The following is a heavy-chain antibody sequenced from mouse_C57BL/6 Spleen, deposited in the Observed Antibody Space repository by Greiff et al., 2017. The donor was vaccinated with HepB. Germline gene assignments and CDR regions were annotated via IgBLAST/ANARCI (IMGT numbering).Heavy chain of an antibody. CDR1: GYTFTSYW. CDR3: ARYDDYDGACAY. V-gene: IGHV1-59*01. Sequence: VQLQQPGAELVRPGTSVKLSCKASGYTFTSYWMHWVKQRPGQGLEWIGVIDPSDSYTNYNQKFKGKATLTVDTSSSTAYMQLSSLTSEDSAVYYCARYDDYDGACAYWGQGTLVTVSA. CDR2: IDPSDSYT. J-gene: IGHJ3*01. D-gene: IGHD2-4*01.